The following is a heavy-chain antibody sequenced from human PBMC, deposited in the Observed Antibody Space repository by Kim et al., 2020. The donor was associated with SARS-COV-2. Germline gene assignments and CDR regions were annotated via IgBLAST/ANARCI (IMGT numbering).Heavy chain of an antibody. V-gene: IGHV4-59*08. J-gene: IGHJ4*02. CDR1: GDSVSGYY. D-gene: IGHD5-12*01. Sequence: SETLSLTCTVSGDSVSGYYWSWIRQPPGKGLEWIGFIYYTGSTNYNPSLKSRVTMSVNTSKNQFSLNLSSVTAADTAVYYCARYIVATHNFDFWGQGTLVTVSS. CDR3: ARYIVATHNFDF. CDR2: IYYTGST.